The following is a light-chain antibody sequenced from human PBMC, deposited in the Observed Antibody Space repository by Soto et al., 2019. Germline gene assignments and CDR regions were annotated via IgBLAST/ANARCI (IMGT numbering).Light chain of an antibody. CDR1: QSISSY. CDR2: AAS. CDR3: QQSYTTPRT. V-gene: IGKV1-39*01. J-gene: IGKJ1*01. Sequence: DIQMNKYPSSLCASVRDRVTITCRASQSISSYLNWYQQKPGKAPKLLMYAASSLQSGVPSRFSGSGSGTDFTLTISSLQPEDFATYYCQQSYTTPRTFGQGTKVDIK.